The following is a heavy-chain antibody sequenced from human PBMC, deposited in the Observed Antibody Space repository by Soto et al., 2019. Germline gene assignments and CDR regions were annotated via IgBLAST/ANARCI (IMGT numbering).Heavy chain of an antibody. CDR2: IIPLSGAA. Sequence: GVAVKVSCNASGGTFSNYVVNWVRQAPGQVLEWMGRIIPLSGAANYAQKFQGRVTITADKTTSTSYMELRSMRSEDTAVYYCARDMTXTVVQYFALWGQGTPVAVYS. D-gene: IGHD2-21*01. CDR1: GGTFSNYV. V-gene: IGHV1-69*06. CDR3: ARDMTXTVVQYFAL. J-gene: IGHJ4*02.